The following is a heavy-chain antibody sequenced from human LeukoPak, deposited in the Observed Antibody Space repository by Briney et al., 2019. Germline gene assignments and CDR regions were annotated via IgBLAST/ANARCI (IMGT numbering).Heavy chain of an antibody. J-gene: IGHJ4*02. CDR2: LSYDGSNN. D-gene: IGHD4-17*01. V-gene: IGHV3-30*18. Sequence: PARSLRLSCAASGFTFSSFGMHWVRQAPGKGLEWVAVLSYDGSNNYYADSVKGRFTISRDNSKNTLYLQMNSLRAEDTAVYYCAKDASTVTLHADYWGQGTLVTVSS. CDR3: AKDASTVTLHADY. CDR1: GFTFSSFG.